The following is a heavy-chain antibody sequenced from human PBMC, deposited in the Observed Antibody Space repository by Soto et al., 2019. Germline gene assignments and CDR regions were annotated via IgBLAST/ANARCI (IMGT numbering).Heavy chain of an antibody. Sequence: PSETLSLTCTVSGGSISSSSYYWGWLRQPPGKGLEWIGSIYYSGSTYYNPPLKSRVTISVDTSKNRFSLKLSSVTAADTAVYYCARHGVWWLRSGGMDVWGQGTTVTVS. CDR3: ARHGVWWLRSGGMDV. D-gene: IGHD2-8*01. CDR1: GGSISSSSYY. CDR2: IYYSGST. J-gene: IGHJ6*02. V-gene: IGHV4-39*01.